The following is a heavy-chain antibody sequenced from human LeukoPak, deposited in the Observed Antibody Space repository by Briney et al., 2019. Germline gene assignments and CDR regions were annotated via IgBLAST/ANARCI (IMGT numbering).Heavy chain of an antibody. Sequence: SETLSLTCSVSGGSISSYYWTWIRQPPGKGLEWIGYIYYSGSTNYNPSLKSRVTISVDTSNNQFSLKLSSVTAADTAVYYCARGPPGGQFDPWGQGTLVTVSS. J-gene: IGHJ5*02. V-gene: IGHV4-59*01. CDR2: IYYSGST. CDR3: ARGPPGGQFDP. CDR1: GGSISSYY. D-gene: IGHD3-10*01.